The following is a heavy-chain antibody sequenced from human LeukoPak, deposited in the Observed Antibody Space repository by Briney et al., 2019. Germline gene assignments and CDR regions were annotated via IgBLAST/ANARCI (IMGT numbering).Heavy chain of an antibody. CDR1: GFTFSSYA. J-gene: IGHJ4*02. V-gene: IGHV3-23*01. D-gene: IGHD3-3*01. CDR2: ISGSGGST. Sequence: SGGSLRLSCAASGFTFSSYAMSWVGQAPGKGLEWVSAISGSGGSTYYADSVKGRFTISRDNSKNTLYLQMNSLRAEDTAVYYCAKGPFWSGYYTLDYWGQGTLVTVSS. CDR3: AKGPFWSGYYTLDY.